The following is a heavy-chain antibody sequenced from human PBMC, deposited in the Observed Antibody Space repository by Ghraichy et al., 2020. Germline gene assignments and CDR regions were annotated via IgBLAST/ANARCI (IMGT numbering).Heavy chain of an antibody. Sequence: ASLKVSCKASRYTFTTYYMHWVRQAPGQGLEWMAIINPSGDSTTYAQRFQGRVTVTRDTSTSTVYMELSSLRSEDTAVYYCAKSGSYRYFDYWGQGTLVTVSS. CDR2: INPSGDST. D-gene: IGHD1-26*01. V-gene: IGHV1-46*01. CDR3: AKSGSYRYFDY. CDR1: RYTFTTYY. J-gene: IGHJ4*02.